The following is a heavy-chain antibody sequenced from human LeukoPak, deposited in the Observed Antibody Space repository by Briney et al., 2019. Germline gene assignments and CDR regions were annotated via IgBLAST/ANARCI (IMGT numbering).Heavy chain of an antibody. CDR3: ARDGGYNWGYDY. Sequence: PGGSLRLSCAASGFIFSSYSMNWVRQAPGKGLEWVSSISSSSSYIYYADSVKGRFTISRDNAKNSLYLQMNSLRAEDTAVYYCARDGGYNWGYDYWGQGTLVTVSS. CDR2: ISSSSSYI. V-gene: IGHV3-21*01. CDR1: GFIFSSYS. J-gene: IGHJ4*02. D-gene: IGHD5-24*01.